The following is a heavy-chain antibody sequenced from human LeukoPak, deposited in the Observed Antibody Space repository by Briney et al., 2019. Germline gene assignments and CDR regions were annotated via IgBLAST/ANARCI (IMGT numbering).Heavy chain of an antibody. CDR3: ARGRVTYYDFWSGYYIGYYFDY. D-gene: IGHD3-3*01. CDR1: GGSFSGYY. CDR2: INHSGST. Sequence: PSETLSLTCAVYGGSFSGYYWSWIRQPPGKGLEWIGEINHSGSTNYNPSLKSRVTISVDTSKNHFSLKLSSVTAADTAVYYCARGRVTYYDFWSGYYIGYYFDYWGQGTLVTVSS. V-gene: IGHV4-34*01. J-gene: IGHJ4*02.